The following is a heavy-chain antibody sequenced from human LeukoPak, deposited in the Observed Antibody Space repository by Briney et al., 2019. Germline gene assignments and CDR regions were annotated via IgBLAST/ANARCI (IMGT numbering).Heavy chain of an antibody. V-gene: IGHV3-66*01. CDR3: ARGPSDYHNT. CDR2: IYSGGST. Sequence: GGSLRLSCAASEFSVGSNYMTWVRQAPGKGLEWVSLIYSGGSTYCADSVKGRFTISRDNSKNTLYLQMNSLRAEDTAVYYCARGPSDYHNTGGQGTLVTVSS. J-gene: IGHJ4*02. CDR1: EFSVGSNY. D-gene: IGHD4-17*01.